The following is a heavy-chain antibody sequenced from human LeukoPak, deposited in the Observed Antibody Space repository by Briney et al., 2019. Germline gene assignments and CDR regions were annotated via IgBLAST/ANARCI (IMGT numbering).Heavy chain of an antibody. V-gene: IGHV3-64*01. CDR1: GFTFSSFP. CDR3: ARVMSGSGSKYFDY. D-gene: IGHD3-10*01. Sequence: PGGSLRLSCAASGFTFSSFPMHWVRQVPGKGLEYVSAISSTGETSYYANSVKDRFTISRDNSKNTLYLQMGSLRAGDMAVYYCARVMSGSGSKYFDYWGQGTLVTVSS. J-gene: IGHJ4*02. CDR2: ISSTGETS.